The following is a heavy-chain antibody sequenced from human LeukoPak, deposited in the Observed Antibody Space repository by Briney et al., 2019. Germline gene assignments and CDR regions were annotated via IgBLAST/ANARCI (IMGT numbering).Heavy chain of an antibody. J-gene: IGHJ4*02. D-gene: IGHD3-22*01. CDR2: ISYDGSNK. CDR3: AREYDSSGYYYFDY. V-gene: IGHV3-30-3*01. Sequence: PGGSLRPSCAASGFTFSSYAMHWVRQAPGKGLEWVAVISYDGSNKYYADSVKGRFTISRDNSKNTLYLQMNSLRAEDTAVYYCAREYDSSGYYYFDYWGQGTLVTVSS. CDR1: GFTFSSYA.